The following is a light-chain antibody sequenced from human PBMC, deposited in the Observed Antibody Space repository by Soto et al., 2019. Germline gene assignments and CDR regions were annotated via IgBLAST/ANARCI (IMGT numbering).Light chain of an antibody. Sequence: EIVMTQSPATLSVSPGERATLSCRASQSVSSNLAWYQQKPGQALRLLIYGASTRATGIPARFSGSGSGTEFTLTISSLQSEDFAVYYCQQYNDWPLTFGGGTKVGVK. J-gene: IGKJ4*01. V-gene: IGKV3-15*01. CDR1: QSVSSN. CDR3: QQYNDWPLT. CDR2: GAS.